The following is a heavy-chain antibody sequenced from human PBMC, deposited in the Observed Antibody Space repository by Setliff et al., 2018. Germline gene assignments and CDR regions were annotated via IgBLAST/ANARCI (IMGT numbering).Heavy chain of an antibody. Sequence: ASVKVSCKTSGYTFTNYGITWVRQAPGQGLEWMGWIHNYSFKTNYPQKFLGRVTVTTDTSTVTAYMELGSLTSDDTAIYYCARTSCQRLSGGEFWGQGTLVTVSS. D-gene: IGHD3-10*01. V-gene: IGHV1-18*01. CDR3: ARTSCQRLSGGEF. CDR2: IHNYSFKT. CDR1: GYTFTNYG. J-gene: IGHJ4*02.